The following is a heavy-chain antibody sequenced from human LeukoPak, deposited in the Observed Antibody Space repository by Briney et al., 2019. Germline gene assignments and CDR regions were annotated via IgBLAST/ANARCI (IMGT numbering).Heavy chain of an antibody. CDR1: GFTFSRYA. CDR3: AKDHDSTGLFQDRDY. CDR2: ISISANT. Sequence: GGSLTLSCAASGFTFSRYAMNWVRQAPGKGLEWVSTISISANTHYADSVKGRFTISRDNSKSTLYLQMNSLRAEDTAIYYCAKDHDSTGLFQDRDYWGQGTQVIISS. D-gene: IGHD6-19*01. J-gene: IGHJ4*02. V-gene: IGHV3-23*01.